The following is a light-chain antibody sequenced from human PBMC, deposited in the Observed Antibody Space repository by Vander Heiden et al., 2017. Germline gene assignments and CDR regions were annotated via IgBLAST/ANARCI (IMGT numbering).Light chain of an antibody. CDR1: NIGSKS. V-gene: IGLV3-21*02. CDR3: QVWDSTTDHHV. J-gene: IGLJ1*01. Sequence: SYVLTQPPSVSVAPGQTAKITCGGKNIGSKSVHWYQQRPGQALVLVVYDDSDRPSGIPERFSGSNSGNAATLTISRVEAGDEADYYCQVWDSTTDHHVFATGTKVTVL. CDR2: DDS.